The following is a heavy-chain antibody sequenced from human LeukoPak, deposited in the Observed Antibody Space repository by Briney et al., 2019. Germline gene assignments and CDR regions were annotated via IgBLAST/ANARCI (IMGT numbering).Heavy chain of an antibody. CDR2: ISWNGAII. V-gene: IGHV3-43*01. Sequence: PGGSLRLSCAASGFIFNDYTMHWIRQPPGKGLEWVSLISWNGAIIHYADSVKGRFTISRDNAKNSMYLQMNSLRAEDTAVYYCASGIQPRLSWFFDLWGRGTQVIVSS. CDR3: ASGIQPRLSWFFDL. CDR1: GFIFNDYT. D-gene: IGHD5-18*01. J-gene: IGHJ2*01.